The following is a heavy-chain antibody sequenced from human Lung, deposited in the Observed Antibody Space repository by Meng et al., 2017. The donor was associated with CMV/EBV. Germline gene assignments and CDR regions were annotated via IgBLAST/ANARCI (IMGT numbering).Heavy chain of an antibody. V-gene: IGHV1-69*05. CDR2: ITPAIETA. CDR3: AGGPSITVGGVIIWPLED. CDR1: GGSFRSTS. Sequence: SVXVSCKASGGSFRSTSLMWVRQAPGQGLEWMGGITPAIETADYAQKFRDRVTITTDDSATTAYMEMNSLRSEDTAVYFWAGGPSITVGGVIIWPLEDWXQGTLVTVSS. J-gene: IGHJ4*02. D-gene: IGHD3-16*02.